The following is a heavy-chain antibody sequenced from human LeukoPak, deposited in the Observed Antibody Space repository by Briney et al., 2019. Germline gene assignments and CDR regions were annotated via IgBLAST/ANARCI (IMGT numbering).Heavy chain of an antibody. Sequence: PGGSLRLSCAASGFTFSSYAMSWVRQAPGKGLEWVSAISGSGGSTYYADPVKGRFTISRDNSKNTLYLQMNSLRAEDTAVYYCAKDRVRGFGELFDYWGQGTLVTVSS. D-gene: IGHD3-10*01. CDR3: AKDRVRGFGELFDY. CDR2: ISGSGGST. CDR1: GFTFSSYA. J-gene: IGHJ4*02. V-gene: IGHV3-23*01.